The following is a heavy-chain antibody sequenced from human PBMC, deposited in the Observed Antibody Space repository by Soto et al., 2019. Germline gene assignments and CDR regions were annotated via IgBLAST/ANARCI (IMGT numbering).Heavy chain of an antibody. CDR1: GGTFSSYA. Sequence: SVKVSCKASGGTFSSYAISWVRQAPGQGLEWMGGIIPIFGTANYAQKFQGRVTITADESTSTAYMELSSLRSEDTAVYYCATTGRYRNDGLTGYCYYGMDGWGQGTTVTVAS. D-gene: IGHD1-1*01. CDR2: IIPIFGTA. J-gene: IGHJ6*02. CDR3: ATTGRYRNDGLTGYCYYGMDG. V-gene: IGHV1-69*13.